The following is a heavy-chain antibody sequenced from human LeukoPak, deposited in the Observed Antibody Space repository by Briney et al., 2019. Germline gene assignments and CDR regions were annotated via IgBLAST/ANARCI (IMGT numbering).Heavy chain of an antibody. V-gene: IGHV4-59*08. D-gene: IGHD3-10*01. CDR1: GGSISSYY. CDR2: IYYSGST. J-gene: IGHJ4*02. Sequence: SETLSLTCTVSGGSISSYYWSWIRQPPGKGLEWIGYIYYSGSTNYNPSLKSRVTISVDTSKNQFSLKLSSVTAADTAVYYCARGRGWVRGVRYYFDYWGQGTLVTVSS. CDR3: ARGRGWVRGVRYYFDY.